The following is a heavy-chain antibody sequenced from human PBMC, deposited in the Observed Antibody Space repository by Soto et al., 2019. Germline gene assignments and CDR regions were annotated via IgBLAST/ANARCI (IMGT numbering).Heavy chain of an antibody. Sequence: QVQLVQSGAEVKKPGASVEVSCKASGYTFSNYGINWVRQAPGQGLEWMGWISAYNGNTNYSQKLQGRVTMTTDTSRSIAYMERRSLRSDDTAVYYCARERECFWSGLLDVYGMDVWGQGTTVTVSS. CDR2: ISAYNGNT. D-gene: IGHD3-3*01. CDR3: ARERECFWSGLLDVYGMDV. J-gene: IGHJ6*02. V-gene: IGHV1-18*01. CDR1: GYTFSNYG.